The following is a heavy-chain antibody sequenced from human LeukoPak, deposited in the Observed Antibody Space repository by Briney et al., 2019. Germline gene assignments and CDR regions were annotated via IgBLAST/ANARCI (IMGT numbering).Heavy chain of an antibody. CDR1: GFTFNSYW. V-gene: IGHV3-7*01. J-gene: IGHJ4*02. D-gene: IGHD3-22*01. Sequence: PGGSLRLSCAASGFTFNSYWMSWVRQAPGKGLEWVANIKQDGSEKEYVDSVKGRFTISRDNAKNSLYVQMNSLRVEDTAVYYCAKAPTYYYDSSGSFTGVDYWGQGTLVTVSS. CDR2: IKQDGSEK. CDR3: AKAPTYYYDSSGSFTGVDY.